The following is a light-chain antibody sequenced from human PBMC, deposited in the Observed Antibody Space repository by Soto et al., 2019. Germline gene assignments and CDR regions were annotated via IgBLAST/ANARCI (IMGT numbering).Light chain of an antibody. CDR3: HQSSGSLTWT. CDR1: QTIRYS. CDR2: DAS. V-gene: IGKV1-39*01. J-gene: IGKJ1*01. Sequence: DIQMTQSPSSLSASVGDTVTITCRASQTIRYSLNWYQQKPVKAPKVLIYDASTLQSGVPPRFSGSGSGTDFALTSTSLQPEDFATYYCHQSSGSLTWTFGQGTRVEDK.